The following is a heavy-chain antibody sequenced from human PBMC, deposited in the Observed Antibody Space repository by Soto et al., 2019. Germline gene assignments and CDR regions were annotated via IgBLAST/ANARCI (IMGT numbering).Heavy chain of an antibody. CDR1: GFTFSSYG. D-gene: IGHD3-10*01. J-gene: IGHJ6*02. V-gene: IGHV3-30*18. Sequence: GGSLRLSCAASGFTFSSYGMHWVRQAPGKGLEWVAVISYDGSNKYYADSVKGRFTISRDNSKNTLYLQMNSLRAEDTAVYYCAKDGIITMVRGVIFAHWDYYYGMDVWGQGTTVTVSS. CDR2: ISYDGSNK. CDR3: AKDGIITMVRGVIFAHWDYYYGMDV.